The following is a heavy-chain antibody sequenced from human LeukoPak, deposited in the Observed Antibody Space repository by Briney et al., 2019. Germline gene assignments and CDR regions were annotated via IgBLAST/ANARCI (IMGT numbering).Heavy chain of an antibody. CDR2: INEYGFET. Sequence: GGSLRLSCAASGFTFTNYWMTWVRQAPGRGLEWVANINEYGFETYYVDSVRGRHTIYRHNAKNSLYLKVNTQRGEHSAFYYFARSRAWTALETWGQGNLGTVSS. CDR1: GFTFTNYW. V-gene: IGHV3-7*01. D-gene: IGHD1-1*01. J-gene: IGHJ4*02. CDR3: ARSRAWTALET.